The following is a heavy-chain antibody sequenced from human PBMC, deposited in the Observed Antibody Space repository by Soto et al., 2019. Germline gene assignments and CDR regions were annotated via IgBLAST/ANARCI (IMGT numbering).Heavy chain of an antibody. V-gene: IGHV4-59*08. J-gene: IGHJ6*02. CDR3: ARLQWNYYDSSGTFYYYYGMDV. D-gene: IGHD3-22*01. CDR1: GGSISSYY. Sequence: SETLSLTCTVSGGSISSYYWSWIRQPPGKGLEWIGYIYYSGSTNYSPSLKSRVAISVDTSKNQFSLKLSSVTAADTAVYYCARLQWNYYDSSGTFYYYYGMDVWGQGTTDTVSS. CDR2: IYYSGST.